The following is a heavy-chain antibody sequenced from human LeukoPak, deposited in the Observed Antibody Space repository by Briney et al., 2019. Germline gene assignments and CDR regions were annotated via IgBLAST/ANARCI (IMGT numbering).Heavy chain of an antibody. D-gene: IGHD6-13*01. CDR3: ARHGAAAVLLFDY. J-gene: IGHJ4*02. V-gene: IGHV1-69*13. CDR2: IIPIFGTA. CDR1: GGTFSSYA. Sequence: GASVKVSCKASGGTFSSYAISWVRQAPGQGLEWMGGIIPIFGTANYAQKFQGRVTITADESTSTAYMELSSLRSEDTAVYYCARHGAAAVLLFDYRGQGTLVTVSS.